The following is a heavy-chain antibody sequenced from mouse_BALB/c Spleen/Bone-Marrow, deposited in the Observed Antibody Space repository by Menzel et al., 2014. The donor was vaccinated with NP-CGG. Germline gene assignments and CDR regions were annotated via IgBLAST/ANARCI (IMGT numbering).Heavy chain of an antibody. CDR1: GYTFTSYW. D-gene: IGHD2-1*01. V-gene: IGHV1-69*02. CDR3: TRAGNYGNYYAMDY. J-gene: IGHJ4*01. CDR2: IYPSDSYT. Sequence: VKLLESGAELVRPGASVKLSCKASGYTFTSYWINWVKQRPGQGLEWIGNIYPSDSYTNYNQKFKDKATLTVDKSSSTAYMQLSGPTSEDSAVYFCTRAGNYGNYYAMDYWGQGTSVTVSS.